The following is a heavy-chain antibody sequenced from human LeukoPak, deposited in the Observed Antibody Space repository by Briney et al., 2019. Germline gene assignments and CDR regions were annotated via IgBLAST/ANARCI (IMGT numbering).Heavy chain of an antibody. CDR3: ARDYSPYYYGSGSFDY. D-gene: IGHD3-10*01. V-gene: IGHV1-46*01. Sequence: ASVKVSCKASGYTFTNYYMHWVRQAPGQGLEWMGIINPSGGSTSYAQKFQGRVTMTRDTSTSTVYMELSSLRSEDTAVYYCARDYSPYYYGSGSFDYWGQGTLVTVSS. CDR1: GYTFTNYY. J-gene: IGHJ4*02. CDR2: INPSGGST.